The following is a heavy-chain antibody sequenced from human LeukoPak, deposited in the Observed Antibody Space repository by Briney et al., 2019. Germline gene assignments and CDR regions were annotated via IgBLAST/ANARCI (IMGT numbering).Heavy chain of an antibody. Sequence: ASVKVSCKASGYTFTGYYMHWVRQAPGQELEWMGRINPNSGGTNYAQKFQGRVTMTRDTSISTAYMELSRLRSDDTAVYYCARDRGYSSGWYDDYWGQGTLVTVSS. J-gene: IGHJ4*02. CDR2: INPNSGGT. V-gene: IGHV1-2*06. CDR3: ARDRGYSSGWYDDY. CDR1: GYTFTGYY. D-gene: IGHD6-19*01.